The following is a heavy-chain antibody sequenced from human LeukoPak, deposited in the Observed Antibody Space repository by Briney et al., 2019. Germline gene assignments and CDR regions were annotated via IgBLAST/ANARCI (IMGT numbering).Heavy chain of an antibody. CDR1: GGSISSYY. V-gene: IGHV4-59*12. J-gene: IGHJ4*02. Sequence: SETLSLTCSVSGGSISSYYWSWIRQPPGKGLEWIGYIYYSGSTNYNPSLKSRVTISVDTSKNQFSLKLSSVTAADTAVYYCAREGGPYRPLDYSGQGTLVTVAS. CDR3: AREGGPYRPLDY. CDR2: IYYSGST.